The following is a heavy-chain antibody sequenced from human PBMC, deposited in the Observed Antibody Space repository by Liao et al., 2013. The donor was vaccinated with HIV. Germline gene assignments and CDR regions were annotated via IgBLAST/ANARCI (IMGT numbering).Heavy chain of an antibody. J-gene: IGHJ4*02. CDR2: IYTSGST. CDR1: GGSISSGSYY. D-gene: IGHD3-3*01. CDR3: ARAYYDFWRYYFDS. V-gene: IGHV4-61*02. Sequence: QVQLQESGPGLVKPSQTLSLTCTVSGGSISSGSYYWSWIRQPAGKGLEWIGRIYTSGSTNYNPSLKSRVTISVDTSKNQFSLKLSSVTAADTAVYYCARAYYDFWRYYFDSWGQGTLVTVSS.